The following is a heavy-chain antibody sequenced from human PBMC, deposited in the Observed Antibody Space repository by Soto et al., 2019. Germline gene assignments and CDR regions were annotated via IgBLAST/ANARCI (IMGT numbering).Heavy chain of an antibody. Sequence: PSETLSLTCAVSGGSISSSNWWSWVRQPPGKGLEWIGEIYHSGSTNYNPSLKSRVTISVDKSKNQFSLKLSSVTAADTAVYYCASTRYFDWLSFCYYGMDVWGQGTTVTVSS. J-gene: IGHJ6*02. CDR3: ASTRYFDWLSFCYYGMDV. D-gene: IGHD3-9*01. V-gene: IGHV4-4*02. CDR1: GGSISSSNW. CDR2: IYHSGST.